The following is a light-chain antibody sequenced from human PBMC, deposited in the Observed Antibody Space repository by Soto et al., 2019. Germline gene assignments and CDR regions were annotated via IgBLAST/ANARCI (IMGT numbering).Light chain of an antibody. CDR1: SSEVGGYNY. CDR2: EVS. Sequence: QSALIKPPPGSGFPGKSITFPGTGTSSEVGGYNYVSCYQQHPGKAPKVIIYEVSNRPSGVSNRFSGSKSGNTASLTISGLQAEDEADYYCSSYTSSSTPWVFGGGTKLTVL. V-gene: IGLV2-14*01. J-gene: IGLJ3*02. CDR3: SSYTSSSTPWV.